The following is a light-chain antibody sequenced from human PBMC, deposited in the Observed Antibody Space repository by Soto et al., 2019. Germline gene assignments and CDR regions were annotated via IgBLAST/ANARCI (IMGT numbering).Light chain of an antibody. CDR1: QSLLYSDGKTY. J-gene: IGKJ2*01. CDR2: EVS. V-gene: IGKV2-29*03. CDR3: MQGGT. Sequence: DIVKTQSPLYLSVTPGEPASISCKSSQSLLYSDGKTYLHWYLQRPGQSPQLLIYEVSNGFSGVPDRISGSGSGTDFTLTISRVEAEDAGVYYCMQGGTSGQGTKLEIK.